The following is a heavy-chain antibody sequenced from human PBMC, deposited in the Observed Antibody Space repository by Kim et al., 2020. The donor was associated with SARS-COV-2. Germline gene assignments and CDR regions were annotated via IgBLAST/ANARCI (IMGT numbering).Heavy chain of an antibody. CDR3: AKERSGKYFDY. J-gene: IGHJ4*02. Sequence: GGSLRLSCAASGFTFSDYAMSWVRQAPGKGLEWVSTINSGGSTYYADSGKGRFTISRDTSKNTLCLQLNSLRAEDTAVYYCAKERSGKYFDYWGQGALVT. CDR1: GFTFSDYA. D-gene: IGHD1-26*01. V-gene: IGHV3-23*01. CDR2: INSGGST.